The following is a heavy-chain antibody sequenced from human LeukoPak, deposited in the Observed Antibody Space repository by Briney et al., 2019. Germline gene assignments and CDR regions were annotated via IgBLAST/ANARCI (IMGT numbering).Heavy chain of an antibody. D-gene: IGHD5-24*01. CDR3: AREESWLQLDY. J-gene: IGHJ4*02. V-gene: IGHV3-33*01. Sequence: GGSLRLSCAASGFTFSSYGMHWVRQAPGKGLEWVAVIWYDGSNKYYADSVKGRFTISRDNSKNTLYLQMNSLRAEDTAVYYCAREESWLQLDYWGQGTLVTVSS. CDR1: GFTFSSYG. CDR2: IWYDGSNK.